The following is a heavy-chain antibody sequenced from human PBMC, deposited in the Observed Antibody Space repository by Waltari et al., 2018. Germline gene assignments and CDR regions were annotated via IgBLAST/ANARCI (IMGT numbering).Heavy chain of an antibody. CDR2: ISGSGGST. CDR1: GFTFSSYA. J-gene: IGHJ4*02. Sequence: EVQLLESGGGLVQPGGSLRLSCAASGFTFSSYAMSWVRQAPGKGLEWVSAISGSGGSTYYADSVKGRFTISRDNSKNTLYLQMNSLRAEDTAVYYCARDYYSNYGATYYFDYWGQGTLVTVSS. V-gene: IGHV3-23*01. CDR3: ARDYYSNYGATYYFDY. D-gene: IGHD4-4*01.